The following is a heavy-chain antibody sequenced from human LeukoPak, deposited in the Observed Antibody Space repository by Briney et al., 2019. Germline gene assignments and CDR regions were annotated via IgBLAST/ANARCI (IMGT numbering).Heavy chain of an antibody. CDR3: ARVEYYYGSGSYYNNWFDP. CDR1: GYTFTSYG. J-gene: IGHJ5*02. D-gene: IGHD3-10*01. V-gene: IGHV1-18*01. CDR2: ISAYNGNT. Sequence: ASVKVSCKASGYTFTSYGISWVRQAPGQGLEWMGWISAYNGNTNYAQKLQGRVTMTTDTSTSTAYMELRSLRSDDTAVYYCARVEYYYGSGSYYNNWFDPWGQGTLVTVSS.